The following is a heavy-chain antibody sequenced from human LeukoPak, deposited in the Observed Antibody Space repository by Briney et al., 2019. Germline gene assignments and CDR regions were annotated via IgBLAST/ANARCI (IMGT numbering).Heavy chain of an antibody. CDR2: INHSGST. D-gene: IGHD3-22*01. Sequence: SETLSVTCAVYGGSFRGYYWSWIRQPPGKGLEWIGEINHSGSTNYNPSLKSRVTISVDTSKNQFSLKLSSVTAADTAVYYCARESSGYYLRFWFDPWGQGTLVTVSS. CDR1: GGSFRGYY. V-gene: IGHV4-34*01. J-gene: IGHJ5*02. CDR3: ARESSGYYLRFWFDP.